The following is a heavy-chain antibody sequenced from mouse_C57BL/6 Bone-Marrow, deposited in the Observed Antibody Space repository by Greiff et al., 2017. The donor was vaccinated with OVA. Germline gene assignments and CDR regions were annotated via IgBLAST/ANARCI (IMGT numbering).Heavy chain of an antibody. CDR2: INPSSGYT. D-gene: IGHD3-2*02. CDR1: GYTFTSYT. V-gene: IGHV1-4*01. J-gene: IGHJ3*01. Sequence: QVQLQQSGAELARPGASVKMSCKASGYTFTSYTMHWVKQRPGQGLEWIGYINPSSGYTKYNQKFKDKATLTADKSSSTAYMQLSSLTSEDSAVYYCAREGQLRLPPWFAYWGQGTLVTVSA. CDR3: AREGQLRLPPWFAY.